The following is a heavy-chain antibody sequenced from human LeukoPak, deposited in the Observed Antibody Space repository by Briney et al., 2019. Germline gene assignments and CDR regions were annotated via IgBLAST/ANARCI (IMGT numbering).Heavy chain of an antibody. V-gene: IGHV3-21*01. CDR2: ISSSSSYI. Sequence: GGSLRLSCAASGFTFSSYAMSWVRQAPGKGLEWVSSISSSSSYIYYADSVKGRFTISRDNAKNSLYLQMNSLRAEDTAVYYCARGYCSSTSCYAVYWGQGTLVTVSS. J-gene: IGHJ4*02. CDR3: ARGYCSSTSCYAVY. CDR1: GFTFSSYA. D-gene: IGHD2-2*01.